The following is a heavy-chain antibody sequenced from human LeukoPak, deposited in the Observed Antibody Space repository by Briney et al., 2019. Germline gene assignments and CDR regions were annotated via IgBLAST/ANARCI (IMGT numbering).Heavy chain of an antibody. J-gene: IGHJ4*02. V-gene: IGHV3-7*01. Sequence: GGSLRLSCAASGYTFSSYWMSWVRQAPGKGLEWVANIKQDGSEKYYVDSVKGRFTISRDNAKNSLYLQMNSLRAEDTAVYYCARSAAMVTGRFDYWGQGTLVTVSS. D-gene: IGHD5-18*01. CDR2: IKQDGSEK. CDR3: ARSAAMVTGRFDY. CDR1: GYTFSSYW.